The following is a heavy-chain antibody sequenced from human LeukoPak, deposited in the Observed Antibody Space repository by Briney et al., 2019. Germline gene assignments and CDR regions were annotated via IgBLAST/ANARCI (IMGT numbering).Heavy chain of an antibody. Sequence: GGSLRLSCAASGFTFSSYSMNWVRQAPGKGVEWVSYISSSSSTIYYADSVKGRFTISRDNAKNSLYLQMNSLRAEDTAVYYCATEYCALCYMDVWGKGTTVTVSS. V-gene: IGHV3-48*04. J-gene: IGHJ6*03. CDR2: ISSSSSTI. CDR3: ATEYCALCYMDV. CDR1: GFTFSSYS. D-gene: IGHD2/OR15-2a*01.